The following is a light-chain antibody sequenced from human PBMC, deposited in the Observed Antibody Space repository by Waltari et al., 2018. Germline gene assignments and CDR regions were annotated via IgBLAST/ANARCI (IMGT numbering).Light chain of an antibody. CDR2: EGS. V-gene: IGLV2-23*01. Sequence: QSALTQRASMSGSPGQSITISCTSTTTDFVSWYQHLPGKAPRLLISEGSKRPSGLSGRFSGSQSGNTASLTISGLEFDDQATYYCCSSSGGGTWVFGGGTELAVL. CDR3: CSSSGGGTWV. J-gene: IGLJ3*02. CDR1: TTDF.